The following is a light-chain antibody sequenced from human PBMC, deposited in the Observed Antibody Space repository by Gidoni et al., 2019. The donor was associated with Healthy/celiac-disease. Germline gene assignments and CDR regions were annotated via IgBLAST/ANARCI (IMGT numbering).Light chain of an antibody. J-gene: IGKJ1*01. CDR1: QSISSY. CDR3: QQSYSTSXXX. CDR2: SAS. V-gene: IGKV1-39*01. Sequence: DIKMTQSPSSLSASVGDRVTITFRASQSISSYLNWYQQKPGTAPKLLIYSASSLQSGVPSRFSGSGSGTDFTLTISSLQPEDFSTYYCQQSYSTSXXXFGXGTK.